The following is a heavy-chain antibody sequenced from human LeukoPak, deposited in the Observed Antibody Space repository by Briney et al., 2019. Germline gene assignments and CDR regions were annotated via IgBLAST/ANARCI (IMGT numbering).Heavy chain of an antibody. Sequence: SETLSLTCTVSGGSISSGSYYWRWIRQPAGKGLEWIGRIYTSGSTNYNPSLKSRVTISVDTSKNQFSLKLSSVTAADTAVYYCARDYGDYYYYYMDVRGKGTTVTISS. CDR2: IYTSGST. CDR1: GGSISSGSYY. V-gene: IGHV4-61*02. J-gene: IGHJ6*03. D-gene: IGHD4-17*01. CDR3: ARDYGDYYYYYMDV.